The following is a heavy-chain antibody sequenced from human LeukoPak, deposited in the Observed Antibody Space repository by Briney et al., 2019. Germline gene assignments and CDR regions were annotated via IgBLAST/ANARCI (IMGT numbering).Heavy chain of an antibody. Sequence: GGSLRLSCAASGFTFSSYEMNWVRQAPGKGLEWVSYISSSGSTIYYADSVKGRFTIFRDNAKNSLYLQMHSLRAEDTAVYYCAELGITMIGGVWGKGTTVTISS. CDR3: AELGITMIGGV. J-gene: IGHJ6*04. CDR2: ISSSGSTI. V-gene: IGHV3-48*03. CDR1: GFTFSSYE. D-gene: IGHD3-10*02.